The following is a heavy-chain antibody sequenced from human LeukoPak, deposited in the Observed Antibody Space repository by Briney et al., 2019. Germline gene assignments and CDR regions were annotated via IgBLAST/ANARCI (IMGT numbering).Heavy chain of an antibody. CDR1: GFTFSSYG. V-gene: IGHV3-23*01. Sequence: GGSLRLSCAASGFTFSSYGMSWVRQAPGKGLEWVSAISGSGGSTYYADSVKGRFTISRDNSKNTLYLQMNSLRAEDTAVYYCAKDGGGIGYSYGENYLDYWGQGTLVTVSS. D-gene: IGHD5-18*01. CDR3: AKDGGGIGYSYGENYLDY. J-gene: IGHJ4*02. CDR2: ISGSGGST.